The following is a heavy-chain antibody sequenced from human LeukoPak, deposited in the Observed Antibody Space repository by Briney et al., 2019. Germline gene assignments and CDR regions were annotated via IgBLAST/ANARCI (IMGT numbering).Heavy chain of an antibody. CDR2: IIPNGGDT. J-gene: IGHJ2*01. V-gene: IGHV1-46*01. CDR1: GYTFTSYY. CDR3: AKSRCGGDCYSGQNWYFDL. Sequence: ASVKVSCKASGYTFTSYYIHWVRQAPGQGLEWMGIIIPNGGDTSHAQKFQGRVTMTRDTSTSTVYMELSRLRSEDTAVYYCAKSRCGGDCYSGQNWYFDLWGRGTLVTVSS. D-gene: IGHD2-21*02.